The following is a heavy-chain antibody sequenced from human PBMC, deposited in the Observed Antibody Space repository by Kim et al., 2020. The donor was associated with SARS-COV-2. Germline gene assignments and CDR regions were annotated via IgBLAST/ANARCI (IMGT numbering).Heavy chain of an antibody. J-gene: IGHJ4*02. D-gene: IGHD2-15*01. V-gene: IGHV3-30*04. CDR3: ARDGCSGGSCAVDY. CDR2: ISYDGSNK. CDR1: GFTFSSYA. Sequence: GGSLRLSCAASGFTFSSYAMHWVRQAPGKGLEWVAVISYDGSNKYYADSVKGRFTISRDNSKNTLYLQMNSLRAEDTAVYYCARDGCSGGSCAVDYWGQGTLVTVSS.